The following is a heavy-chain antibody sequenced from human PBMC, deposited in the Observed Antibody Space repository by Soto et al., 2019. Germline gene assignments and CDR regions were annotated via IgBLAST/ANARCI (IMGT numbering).Heavy chain of an antibody. CDR1: GGPFRGYG. V-gene: IGHV1-69*01. D-gene: IGHD3-16*01. Sequence: QVQLGQSGPEVKKTGSSMKVSCKASGGPFRGYGVNWVRQAPGQGLEWIGGIIPNSGAPNYAQKFQGRVSITAEEVTTTMYMALKGLRSEDTPVYYCATPARDFYGPFYQHSGLDFWGQGTRLTVSS. CDR2: IIPNSGAP. CDR3: ATPARDFYGPFYQHSGLDF. J-gene: IGHJ6*02.